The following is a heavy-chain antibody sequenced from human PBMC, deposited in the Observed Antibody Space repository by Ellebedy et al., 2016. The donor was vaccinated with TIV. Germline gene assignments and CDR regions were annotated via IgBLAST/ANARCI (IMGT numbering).Heavy chain of an antibody. J-gene: IGHJ4*02. D-gene: IGHD6-6*01. CDR1: GDSVSTNEAT. V-gene: IGHV6-1*01. Sequence: SETLSLTCAISGDSVSTNEATWHWIRQSPSRGLEWLGRTYYKSKWFHDYAVSVKSRITINADTSKNHFSLHLNAVTPADTAVYFCARARSSSDFDSWGQGTLVTVSS. CDR3: ARARSSSDFDS. CDR2: TYYKSKWFH.